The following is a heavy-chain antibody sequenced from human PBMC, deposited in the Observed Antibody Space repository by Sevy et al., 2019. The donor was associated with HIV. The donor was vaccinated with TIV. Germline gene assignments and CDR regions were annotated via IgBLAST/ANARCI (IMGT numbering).Heavy chain of an antibody. Sequence: GGSLRLSCAASGFTFSSYGMHWVRQAPGKGLEWVAVISYDGSNKYYADSVKGRFTISRDNSKNTLYLQMNSPRAEDTAVYYCAKDFYDSSGYYPFDYWGQGTLVTVSS. CDR3: AKDFYDSSGYYPFDY. D-gene: IGHD3-22*01. V-gene: IGHV3-30*18. CDR2: ISYDGSNK. CDR1: GFTFSSYG. J-gene: IGHJ4*02.